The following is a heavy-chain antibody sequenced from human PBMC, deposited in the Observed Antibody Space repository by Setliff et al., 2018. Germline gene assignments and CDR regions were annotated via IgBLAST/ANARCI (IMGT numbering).Heavy chain of an antibody. J-gene: IGHJ4*02. CDR2: IKSKTDGGTT. CDR3: TTEQWLVRQITDY. CDR1: GFSFSSYA. D-gene: IGHD6-19*01. Sequence: PGGSLRLSCAASGFSFSSYAMSWVRQAPGKGLEWVGRIKSKTDGGTTDYAAPVKGRFTISRDDSKNTLYLQMNSLKTEDTAVYYCTTEQWLVRQITDYWGQGTLVTVSS. V-gene: IGHV3-15*01.